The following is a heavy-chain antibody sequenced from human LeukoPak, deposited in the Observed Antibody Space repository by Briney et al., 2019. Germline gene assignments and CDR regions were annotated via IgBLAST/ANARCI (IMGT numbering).Heavy chain of an antibody. Sequence: SETLSLTCAVSGGSISSSNWWSWVRQPPGKGLEWIGQIYHSGSTNYNPSLKCRVTISVDKSKNQFSLKLRSVTAADTAVYYCARPLSLGYCSGGSCYGRGAWFDRWGQGTLVTVSS. D-gene: IGHD2-15*01. CDR3: ARPLSLGYCSGGSCYGRGAWFDR. CDR1: GGSISSSNW. J-gene: IGHJ5*02. V-gene: IGHV4-4*02. CDR2: IYHSGST.